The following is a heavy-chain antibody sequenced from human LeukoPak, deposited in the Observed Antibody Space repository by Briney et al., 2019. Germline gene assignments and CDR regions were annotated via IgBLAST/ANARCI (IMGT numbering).Heavy chain of an antibody. CDR2: ISSSSYYI. V-gene: IGHV3-21*01. Sequence: GGSLRLSCAASGFTFSSYSMNWVRQAPGKGLEWVSSISSSSYYIYYADSMKGRFTISRDNAKNSLYLQMNSLRAEDTAVYYCARGVGSAAGDYYFDYWGQGTLVTVSS. J-gene: IGHJ4*02. CDR1: GFTFSSYS. D-gene: IGHD4-17*01. CDR3: ARGVGSAAGDYYFDY.